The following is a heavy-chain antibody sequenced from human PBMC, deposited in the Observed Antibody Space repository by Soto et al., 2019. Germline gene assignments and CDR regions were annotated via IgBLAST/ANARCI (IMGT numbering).Heavy chain of an antibody. CDR3: ARSTVTEDY. CDR2: IYHSGSS. D-gene: IGHD4-17*01. CDR1: GASISSNNW. V-gene: IGHV4-4*02. Sequence: QVQLQVSGPGLVKPSGTLSLTCAVSGASISSNNWRGWVRQPPGKGLEWVGEIYHSGSSNYNLSLKSRVTISIDKSKNQFSLKLSSVNVADTVVYYCARSTVTEDYWGQGTLVTVSS. J-gene: IGHJ4*02.